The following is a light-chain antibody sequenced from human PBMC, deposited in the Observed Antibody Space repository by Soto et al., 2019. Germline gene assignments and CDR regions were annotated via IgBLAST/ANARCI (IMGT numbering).Light chain of an antibody. CDR1: QSSTSSY. J-gene: IGKJ1*01. Sequence: PGATATLSCRDSQSSTSSYLAWYQQKPGQPNKLLIYGVSIRATGIPDRFSGSGSGTDFTLTISSLEPEESAVYYCQNYGYPPWTVGQGTKVDIK. CDR2: GVS. V-gene: IGKV3-20*01. CDR3: QNYGYPPWT.